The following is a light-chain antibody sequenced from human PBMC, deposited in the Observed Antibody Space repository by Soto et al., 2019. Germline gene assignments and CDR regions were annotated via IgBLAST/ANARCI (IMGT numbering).Light chain of an antibody. CDR2: EVS. V-gene: IGLV2-23*02. J-gene: IGLJ7*01. Sequence: QSALTQPASVSGSPGQSITICCTGTSSDVGSYNLVSWYQQHPGKAPKLMISEVSKRPSGISDRFSGSKSGSTASLTISGLQAEDEADYYCCSYAGTSTHTVFGGGTQLTVL. CDR1: SSDVGSYNL. CDR3: CSYAGTSTHTV.